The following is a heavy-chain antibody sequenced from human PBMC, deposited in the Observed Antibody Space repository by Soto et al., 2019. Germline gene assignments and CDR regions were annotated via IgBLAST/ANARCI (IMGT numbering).Heavy chain of an antibody. D-gene: IGHD6-19*01. CDR2: ISSSGSTI. J-gene: IGHJ6*02. CDR1: GFIFSSYE. V-gene: IGHV3-48*03. Sequence: EVQLVESGGGLVQPGGSLRLSCAASGFIFSSYEMNWVRQAPGKGLEWVSYISSSGSTIYYADSVKGRFTISRDNAKNSLYLQMNSLRAEDTAVYYCARWYANGQWLVPSGFDYYYGMDVWGQGTTVTVSS. CDR3: ARWYANGQWLVPSGFDYYYGMDV.